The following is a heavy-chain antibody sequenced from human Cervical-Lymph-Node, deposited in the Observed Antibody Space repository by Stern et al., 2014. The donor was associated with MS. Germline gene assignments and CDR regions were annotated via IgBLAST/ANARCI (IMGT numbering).Heavy chain of an antibody. J-gene: IGHJ3*02. V-gene: IGHV1-46*01. CDR1: GYSFTSYP. Sequence: MQLVESGAEVKKPGASVKISCQASGYSFTSYPLHWVRLAPGHGLEWMGSVDPSDGSTSYPQKFQGRVTMTRDTSTSTVYMELSSLRSEDTAVYHCARDGIEVAISGAFDIWGQGTMVTVSS. D-gene: IGHD2-21*01. CDR2: VDPSDGST. CDR3: ARDGIEVAISGAFDI.